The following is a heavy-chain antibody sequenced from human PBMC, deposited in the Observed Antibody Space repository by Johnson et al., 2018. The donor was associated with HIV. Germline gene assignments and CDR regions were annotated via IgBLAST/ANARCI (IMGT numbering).Heavy chain of an antibody. D-gene: IGHD1-26*01. CDR2: IYSGGST. J-gene: IGHJ3*02. CDR3: ARSSGSYLDDAFDI. V-gene: IGHV3-66*01. Sequence: EVQLVESGGGLVQPGGSLRLSCAASGFTVSSNYMSWVRQAPGKGLEWVSVIYSGGSTYYEDSVKGRLTISRDNSKNTLYLQMNSLRAEDTAVYYCARSSGSYLDDAFDIWGQGTMVTVSS. CDR1: GFTVSSNY.